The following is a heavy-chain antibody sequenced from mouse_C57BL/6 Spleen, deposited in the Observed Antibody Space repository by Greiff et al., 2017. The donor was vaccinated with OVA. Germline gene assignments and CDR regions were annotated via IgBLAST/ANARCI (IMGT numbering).Heavy chain of an antibody. CDR1: GYTFTSYG. CDR3: ARSGDYYGSSPVAY. CDR2: IYPRSGNT. V-gene: IGHV1-81*01. D-gene: IGHD1-1*01. Sequence: QVQLQQSGAELARPGASVKLSCKASGYTFTSYGISWVKQRTGQGLEWIGEIYPRSGNTYYNEKFKGKATLTADKSSSTAYMELRSLTSEDSAVYFCARSGDYYGSSPVAYWGQGTLVTVSA. J-gene: IGHJ3*01.